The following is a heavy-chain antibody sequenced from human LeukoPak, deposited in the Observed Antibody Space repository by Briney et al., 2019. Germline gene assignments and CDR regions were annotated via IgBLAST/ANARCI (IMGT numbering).Heavy chain of an antibody. CDR1: GFTFSNYG. V-gene: IGHV3-30*18. CDR2: LVYDGFYK. J-gene: IGHJ4*02. D-gene: IGHD6-19*01. CDR3: AKIWGSSGWYEYSFDY. Sequence: GRSLRLSCAASGFTFSNYGMHWVRQAPGKGLEWVALLVYDGFYKYYADSVKGRFTISRDDSRNTLYLQLSSLRAEDTAVYYCAKIWGSSGWYEYSFDYWGQGTLVTVSS.